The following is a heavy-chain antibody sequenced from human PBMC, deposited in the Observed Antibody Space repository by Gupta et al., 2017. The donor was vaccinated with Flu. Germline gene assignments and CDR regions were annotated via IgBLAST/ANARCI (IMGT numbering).Heavy chain of an antibody. J-gene: IGHJ4*02. V-gene: IGHV4-39*01. CDR2: IYYSGST. D-gene: IGHD2-2*02. Sequence: PGKGLEWIGSIYYSGSTYYNPSLNSRVTISVDTSKNQFSLKLSSVTAADTAVYYCARLGIVVVPAAISYFDYWGQGTLVTVSS. CDR3: ARLGIVVVPAAISYFDY.